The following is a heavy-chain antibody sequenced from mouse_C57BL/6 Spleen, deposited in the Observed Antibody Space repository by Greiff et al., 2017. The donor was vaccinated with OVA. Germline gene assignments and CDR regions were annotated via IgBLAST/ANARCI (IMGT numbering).Heavy chain of an antibody. V-gene: IGHV1-47*01. CDR3: ARGDYYGSGPYWYFDV. J-gene: IGHJ1*03. CDR1: GYTFTTYP. D-gene: IGHD1-1*01. Sequence: VQLQESGAELVKPGASVKMSCKASGYTFTTYPIEWMKQNHGKSLEWIGNFHPYNDDTKYNEKFKGKATLTVEKSSSTVYLELSRLTSDDSAVYYCARGDYYGSGPYWYFDVWGTGTTVTVSS. CDR2: FHPYNDDT.